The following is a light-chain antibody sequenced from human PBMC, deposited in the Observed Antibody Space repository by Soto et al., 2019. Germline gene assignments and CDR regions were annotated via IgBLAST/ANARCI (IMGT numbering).Light chain of an antibody. V-gene: IGLV2-14*01. CDR1: SSDVGGYNY. CDR3: SSYTSSSPYV. CDR2: EVS. J-gene: IGLJ1*01. Sequence: QSALTQPASVSGSPGQSITISCTGTSSDVGGYNYVSWYQQHPGKAPKLMIYEVSNRPSGVSNRFSGSKSGNTASLTISGLQAGDGAGYYCSSYTSSSPYVFGTGTKVTVL.